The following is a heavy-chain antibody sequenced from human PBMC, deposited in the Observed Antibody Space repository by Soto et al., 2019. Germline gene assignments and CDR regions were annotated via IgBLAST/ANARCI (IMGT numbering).Heavy chain of an antibody. CDR3: ARIGWVGAIFDP. CDR2: IFSNDEK. D-gene: IGHD1-26*01. CDR1: GFSLSNARMG. J-gene: IGHJ5*02. Sequence: QVTLKESGPVLVKHTETLTLTCTVSGFSLSNARMGVSWIRQPPGKALEWLAHIFSNDEKSYSTSLKRRLTISKDTSKSQVVLTMTNMDPVDTATYYCARIGWVGAIFDPWGQGTLVTVSS. V-gene: IGHV2-26*01.